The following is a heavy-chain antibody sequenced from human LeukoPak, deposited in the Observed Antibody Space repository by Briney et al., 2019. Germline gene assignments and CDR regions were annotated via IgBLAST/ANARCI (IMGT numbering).Heavy chain of an antibody. V-gene: IGHV3-48*01. Sequence: GGSLRLSCAASGFTFSSYEMNRVRQAPGKGLEWVSYISSRSSTIYYADSVKGRFTISRDNAKNSLYLQMNSLRAEDTAVYYCARDGYYYGSGSYYKVDFDYWGQGTLVTVSS. CDR2: ISSRSSTI. D-gene: IGHD3-10*01. CDR3: ARDGYYYGSGSYYKVDFDY. J-gene: IGHJ4*02. CDR1: GFTFSSYE.